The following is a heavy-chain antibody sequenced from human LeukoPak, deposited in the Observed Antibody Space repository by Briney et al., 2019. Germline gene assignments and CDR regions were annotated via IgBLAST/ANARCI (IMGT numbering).Heavy chain of an antibody. CDR3: AAGGGWDPSFGVVTHIDA. CDR2: IDNDGHGI. Sequence: GGSLRLSCVTSGFTFSGYWMHWVRQGPEKGLELVSRIDNDGHGIIYADSVKGRFTTSRDNVENTLYLQMNSLRVEGTAVYYCAAGGGWDPSFGVVTHIDAWGKGTTVVVS. V-gene: IGHV3-74*01. J-gene: IGHJ6*03. CDR1: GFTFSGYW. D-gene: IGHD3-3*01.